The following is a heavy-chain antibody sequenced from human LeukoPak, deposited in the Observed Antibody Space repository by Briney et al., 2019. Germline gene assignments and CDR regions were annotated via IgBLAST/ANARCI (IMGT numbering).Heavy chain of an antibody. D-gene: IGHD3-10*01. V-gene: IGHV4-34*01. CDR1: GGSFSGYY. CDR2: INHSGST. CDR3: ARGARITMVRGVIQNYYFDY. J-gene: IGHJ4*02. Sequence: SETLSLTCAVYGGSFSGYYWSWIRQPPGKGLEWIGEINHSGSTNYNPSLKSRVTISVDTSKNQFSLKLSSVTAADTAVYYCARGARITMVRGVIQNYYFDYWGQGTLVTVSS.